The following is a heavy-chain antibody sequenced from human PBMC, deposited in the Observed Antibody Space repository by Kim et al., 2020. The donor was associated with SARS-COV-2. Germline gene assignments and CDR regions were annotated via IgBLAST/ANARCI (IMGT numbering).Heavy chain of an antibody. CDR2: FNIDGSST. CDR3: ARDTYDCGECGYYYGMDV. CDR1: GFTFSIYW. D-gene: IGHD2-21*02. Sequence: GGSLRLSCAASGFTFSIYWMHWVRQAPGKGLVWVSRFNIDGSSTSYADSVRGRFTISRDNAKNTLYLQMNSLRVEDTAVYYCARDTYDCGECGYYYGMDV. J-gene: IGHJ6*01. V-gene: IGHV3-74*01.